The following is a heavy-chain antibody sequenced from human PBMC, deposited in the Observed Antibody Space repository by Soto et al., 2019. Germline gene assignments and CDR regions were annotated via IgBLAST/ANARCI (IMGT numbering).Heavy chain of an antibody. J-gene: IGHJ4*02. Sequence: SETLSLTCAVSGGSISSGGYSWSWIRQPPGKGLEWIGYIYHSGSTYYNPSLKSRVTISVDRSKNQFSLKLSSVTAADTAVYYCARGIAAAGTFDYWGQGTLVTVSS. CDR3: ARGIAAAGTFDY. CDR2: IYHSGST. V-gene: IGHV4-30-2*01. CDR1: GGSISSGGYS. D-gene: IGHD6-13*01.